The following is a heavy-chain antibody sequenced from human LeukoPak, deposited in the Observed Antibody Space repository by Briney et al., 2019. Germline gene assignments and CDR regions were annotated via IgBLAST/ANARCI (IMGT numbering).Heavy chain of an antibody. CDR2: IWYDGSDK. CDR1: GFTFNTYG. Sequence: PGGSLRLSCAASGFTFNTYGMHWVRQAPGKGLEWVALIWYDGSDKDYADSVKGRFTISRDNSKNTLYLQMNSLRADDTAIYYCARESSPYGDLDYWGQGTLVTVSS. J-gene: IGHJ4*02. V-gene: IGHV3-33*01. D-gene: IGHD4-17*01. CDR3: ARESSPYGDLDY.